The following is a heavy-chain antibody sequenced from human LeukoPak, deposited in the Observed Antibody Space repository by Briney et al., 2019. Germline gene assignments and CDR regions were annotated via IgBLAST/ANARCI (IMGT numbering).Heavy chain of an antibody. CDR1: GYSISRGYY. J-gene: IGHJ3*02. D-gene: IGHD3-10*01. V-gene: IGHV4-38-2*02. CDR2: IFHTGST. CDR3: ARNLWFGESSDAFDM. Sequence: SETLSLTCSVSGYSISRGYYWGWVRQPPGKGLQWIASIFHTGSTYYNPSLKSRVTISVDTSKNQFSLKLSSMTAADTAVYYCARNLWFGESSDAFDMWGQGTMVTVSS.